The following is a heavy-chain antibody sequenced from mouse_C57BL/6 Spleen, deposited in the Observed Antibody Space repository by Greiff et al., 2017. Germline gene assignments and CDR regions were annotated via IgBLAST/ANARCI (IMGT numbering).Heavy chain of an antibody. V-gene: IGHV1-22*01. CDR1: GYTFTDYN. CDR3: ARDGYYWYFDV. J-gene: IGHJ1*03. D-gene: IGHD1-1*01. Sequence: VQLQQSGPELVKPGASVKMSCKASGYTFTDYNMHWVKQSHGKSLEWIGYINPNNGGTSYNQKFKGKATLTVNKSSSTAYMELRSLTSEDAAVYYCARDGYYWYFDVWGTGTTVTVSS. CDR2: INPNNGGT.